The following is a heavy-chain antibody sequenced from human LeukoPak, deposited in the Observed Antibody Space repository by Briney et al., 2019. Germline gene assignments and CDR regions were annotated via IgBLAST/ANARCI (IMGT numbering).Heavy chain of an antibody. D-gene: IGHD3-16*02. CDR1: GGSISGYY. V-gene: IGHV4-59*08. CDR2: IYHSGTT. Sequence: PSETLSLTCTVSGGSISGYYWSWIRQSPGKGLEWIGFIYHSGTTTYSPSLKSRVTISVDTSKNQFSLKLSSVTAADTAVYYCARGYYDYVWGSYRHLIWFDPWGQGTLVTVSS. CDR3: ARGYYDYVWGSYRHLIWFDP. J-gene: IGHJ5*02.